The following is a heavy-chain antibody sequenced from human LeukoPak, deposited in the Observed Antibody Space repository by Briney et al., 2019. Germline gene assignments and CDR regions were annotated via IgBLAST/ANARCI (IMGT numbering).Heavy chain of an antibody. J-gene: IGHJ4*02. V-gene: IGHV3-30*02. CDR2: IRYDGSNK. CDR1: GFTFSILD. Sequence: PGGSLRLSCAASGFTFSILDMSWVRQAPGKGLEWVAFIRYDGSNKYYADSVKGRFTISRDNSKNTLYLQMNSLRAEDTAVYYCAKDQGFWSGYPYYFDYWGQGTLVTVSS. CDR3: AKDQGFWSGYPYYFDY. D-gene: IGHD3-3*01.